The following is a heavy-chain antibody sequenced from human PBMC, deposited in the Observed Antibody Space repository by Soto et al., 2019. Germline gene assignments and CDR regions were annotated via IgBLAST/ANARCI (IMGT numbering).Heavy chain of an antibody. V-gene: IGHV1-8*01. CDR1: GYTFTSYD. CDR2: MNPNSGNT. J-gene: IGHJ5*02. CDR3: ARSRRWYLVLTAPPPGQWVDP. D-gene: IGHD6-13*01. Sequence: VASVKVSCKASGYTFTSYDINWVRQATGQGLEWMGWMNPNSGNTGYAQKFQGRVTMTRNTSISTAYMELSSLSSGDTAVYYCARSRRWYLVLTAPPPGQWVDPWGQGTLVTVS.